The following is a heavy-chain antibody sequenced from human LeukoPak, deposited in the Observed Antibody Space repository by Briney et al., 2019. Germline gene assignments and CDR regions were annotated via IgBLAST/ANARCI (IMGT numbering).Heavy chain of an antibody. Sequence: GGSLRLSCAASGFTFSSYSMNWVRQAPGKGLEWVSSISSSSTYIYYADSVKGRSTISRDNAKNSLHLQMKSLRAEDTAVYFCARGTGKTKAFDVWGQGTMVTVSS. CDR1: GFTFSSYS. CDR2: ISSSSTYI. D-gene: IGHD1/OR15-1a*01. J-gene: IGHJ3*01. CDR3: ARGTGKTKAFDV. V-gene: IGHV3-21*01.